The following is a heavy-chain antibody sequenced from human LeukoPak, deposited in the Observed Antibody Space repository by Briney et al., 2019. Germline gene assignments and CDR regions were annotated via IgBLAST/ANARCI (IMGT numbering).Heavy chain of an antibody. D-gene: IGHD5-24*01. CDR1: GGTFSSYA. CDR2: IIPIFGTA. V-gene: IGHV1-69*13. CDR3: ARLGPGGMATITN. J-gene: IGHJ4*02. Sequence: SVKVSCKASGGTFSSYAISWVRQAPGQGLEWMGGIIPIFGTANYAQKFQGRVTITADESTSTAYMELSSLRSEDTAVYYCARLGPGGMATITNWGQGTLITVSS.